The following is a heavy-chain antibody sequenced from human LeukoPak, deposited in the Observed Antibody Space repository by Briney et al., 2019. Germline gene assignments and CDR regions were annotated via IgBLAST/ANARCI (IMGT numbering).Heavy chain of an antibody. CDR1: GSSFSTYS. CDR2: ISSSSGYI. CDR3: ARGTIFGVVIIADYGMDV. J-gene: IGHJ6*02. V-gene: IGHV3-21*01. D-gene: IGHD3-3*01. Sequence: GGSLRLSCAASGSSFSTYSMNWVRQAPGKGLEWVSSISSSSGYIYYADSVKGRFTISTDNAKNSLYLQMNSLRAEDTAVYYCARGTIFGVVIIADYGMDVWGQGTTVTVSS.